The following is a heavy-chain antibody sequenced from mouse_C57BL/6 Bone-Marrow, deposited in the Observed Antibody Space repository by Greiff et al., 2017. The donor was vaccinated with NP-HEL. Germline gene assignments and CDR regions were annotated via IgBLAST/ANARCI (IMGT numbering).Heavy chain of an antibody. Sequence: QVQLQQPGAELVRPGTSVKLSCKASGYTFTSYWMHWVKQRPGQGLEWIGVIDPSDSYTNYTQKFKGKATLTVDTSSSTAYMQLSSLTSEDSAVYYCARQYDYWGQGTTLTVSS. J-gene: IGHJ2*01. V-gene: IGHV1-59*01. CDR1: GYTFTSYW. CDR2: IDPSDSYT. CDR3: ARQYDY.